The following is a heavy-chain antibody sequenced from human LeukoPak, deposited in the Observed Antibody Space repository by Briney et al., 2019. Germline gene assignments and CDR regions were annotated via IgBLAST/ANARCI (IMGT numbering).Heavy chain of an antibody. CDR1: GFTFSSHA. CDR3: ARAPFYYDFWSGPEKNYYYYGMDV. Sequence: EPGGSLRLSCAVSGFTFSSHAMNWVRQAPGKGLEWVSSITGSGGTTYYADSVKGRFTISRDNSKNTLYLQVDSLRAEDTAVYYCARAPFYYDFWSGPEKNYYYYGMDVWGQGTTVTVSS. CDR2: ITGSGGTT. D-gene: IGHD3-3*01. J-gene: IGHJ6*02. V-gene: IGHV3-23*01.